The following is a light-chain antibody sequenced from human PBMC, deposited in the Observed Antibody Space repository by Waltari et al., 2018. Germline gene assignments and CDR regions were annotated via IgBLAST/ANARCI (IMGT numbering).Light chain of an antibody. CDR1: QSVLHISSSNNY. CDR3: QQYYNTPYT. V-gene: IGKV4-1*01. CDR2: WAS. Sequence: DIVMTQSPDLLAVSLGERATINCKSSQSVLHISSSNNYLSWYQHKPGQPPKLLIYWASTRESGVPDRFSGSGSGTDFTLTISSLQAEDVAVYYCQQYYNTPYTFGQGTKLEIK. J-gene: IGKJ2*01.